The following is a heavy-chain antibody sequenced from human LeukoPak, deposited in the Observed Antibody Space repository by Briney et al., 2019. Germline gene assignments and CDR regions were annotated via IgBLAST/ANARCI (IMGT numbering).Heavy chain of an antibody. Sequence: PGGPLRLSCAASGFSFSSYGMHWVRQAPGKGLEWVAVIWYDGSNKYYADSVKGRFTISRDNSKNTLYLQMNSLRAEDTALYYCATGDGYSSGWAHHWGQGTLVTVSS. J-gene: IGHJ5*02. CDR1: GFSFSSYG. V-gene: IGHV3-33*01. CDR2: IWYDGSNK. CDR3: ATGDGYSSGWAHH. D-gene: IGHD6-19*01.